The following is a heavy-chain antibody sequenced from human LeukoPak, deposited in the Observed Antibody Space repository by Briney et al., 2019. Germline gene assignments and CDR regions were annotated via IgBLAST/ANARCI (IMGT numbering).Heavy chain of an antibody. CDR1: GGSISSGSYY. D-gene: IGHD4-11*01. V-gene: IGHV4-61*02. J-gene: IGHJ4*02. CDR3: ARVSNYGLR. Sequence: PSETLSLTCTVSGGSISSGSYYWSWIRQPAGKGLEWIGRIYTSGSTNYNPSLKSRVTISVDTSKNQFSLKLSSVTAADTAVYYCARVSNYGLRWGQGTLVTVSS. CDR2: IYTSGST.